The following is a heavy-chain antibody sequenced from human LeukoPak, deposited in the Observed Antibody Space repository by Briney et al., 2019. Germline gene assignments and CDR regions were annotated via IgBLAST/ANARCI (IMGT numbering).Heavy chain of an antibody. Sequence: ASVKVSCKASGYTFTGYYMHWVRQAPGQGLEWMGWINPNSGGTNYAQKFQGRVTMTRDTSISTAYMELSRLRSDDTAVYYCASITMVRGVYFDYWGQGTLVTVSS. CDR2: INPNSGGT. D-gene: IGHD3-10*01. J-gene: IGHJ4*02. CDR1: GYTFTGYY. V-gene: IGHV1-2*02. CDR3: ASITMVRGVYFDY.